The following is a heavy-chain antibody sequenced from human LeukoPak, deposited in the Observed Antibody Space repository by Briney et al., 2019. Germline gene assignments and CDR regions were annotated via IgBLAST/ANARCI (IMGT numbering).Heavy chain of an antibody. CDR1: GFAFSSNA. Sequence: GGSLRLSCATAGFAFSSNALSGVRQAPGEGLDWVSSISVSSTTYYLDSVKGRFTISRDNSNNALFQQMNSLRAEDTALYYCAKCHLDNCREGFRIWGQGTMVTVSS. D-gene: IGHD1-1*01. V-gene: IGHV3-23*01. CDR2: ISVSSTT. J-gene: IGHJ3*02. CDR3: AKCHLDNCREGFRI.